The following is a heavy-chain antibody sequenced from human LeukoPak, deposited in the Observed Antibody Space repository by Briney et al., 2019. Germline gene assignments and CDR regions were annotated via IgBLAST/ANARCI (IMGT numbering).Heavy chain of an antibody. J-gene: IGHJ6*02. CDR3: ARHVSGDYAWLDV. V-gene: IGHV4-59*08. Sequence: SETLSLTCTVSGGSISSYCWSWLRQPPGKGLEWIGYIYYSGSTNYNPSLKSRVTISVDTSRNQFSLKLSSVTAADTAVYYCARHVSGDYAWLDVWGQGTTVTVSS. D-gene: IGHD4-17*01. CDR2: IYYSGST. CDR1: GGSISSYC.